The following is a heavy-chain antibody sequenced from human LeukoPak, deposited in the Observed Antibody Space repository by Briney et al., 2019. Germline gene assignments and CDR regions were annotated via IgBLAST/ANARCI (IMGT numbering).Heavy chain of an antibody. V-gene: IGHV4-34*01. CDR2: INHSGST. CDR3: ARVEAYDSSAHGGY. Sequence: SETLSLTCAVYGGSFSGYYWSWNRQPPGKGLEWIGEINHSGSTNYNPSLKSRVTISVDTSKNQFSLKLSSVTAADTAVYYCARVEAYDSSAHGGYWGQGTLVTVSS. J-gene: IGHJ4*02. D-gene: IGHD3-22*01. CDR1: GGSFSGYY.